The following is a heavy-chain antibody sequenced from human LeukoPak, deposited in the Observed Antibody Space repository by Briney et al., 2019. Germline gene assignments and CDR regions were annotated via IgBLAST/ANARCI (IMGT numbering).Heavy chain of an antibody. J-gene: IGHJ5*02. CDR1: GYTLTELS. CDR2: FDPEDGET. CDR3: ATSYYGSGSSNWFDP. D-gene: IGHD3-10*01. V-gene: IGHV1-24*01. Sequence: GASVKVSCKVSGYTLTELSMHWVRQAPGKGLEWMGGFDPEDGETIYAQKFQGRVTMTEDTSTDTAYMELSSLRPEDTAVYYCATSYYGSGSSNWFDPWGQGTLVTVSS.